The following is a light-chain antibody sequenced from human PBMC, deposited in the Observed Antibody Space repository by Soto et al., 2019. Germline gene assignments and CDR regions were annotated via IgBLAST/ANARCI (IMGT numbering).Light chain of an antibody. CDR3: CSYASSDALV. Sequence: QSVLTQPRSFSVSRGQSVTIFCTGTSNDLRRYNYVGWYQQHPGEDPKLVMYDVAQRPAGVSDRLVGDKSGKTDSLNIYGLQAYDEATYYCCSYASSDALVFGRGTKGTVL. CDR2: DVA. CDR1: SNDLRRYNY. V-gene: IGLV2-11*01. J-gene: IGLJ1*01.